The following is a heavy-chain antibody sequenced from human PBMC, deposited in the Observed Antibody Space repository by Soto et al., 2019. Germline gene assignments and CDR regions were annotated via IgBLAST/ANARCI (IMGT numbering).Heavy chain of an antibody. CDR1: GFTFSSYG. J-gene: IGHJ6*03. CDR2: IWYDGSNK. V-gene: IGHV3-33*01. CDR3: ARGIIQGPDYYYYYYMDV. Sequence: PGGSLRLSCAASGFTFSSYGMHWVRQAPGKGLEWVAVIWYDGSNKYYADSVKGRFTISRDNSKNTLYLQMNSLRAEDTAVYYCARGIIQGPDYYYYYYMDVWGKGTTVTVSS. D-gene: IGHD2-21*01.